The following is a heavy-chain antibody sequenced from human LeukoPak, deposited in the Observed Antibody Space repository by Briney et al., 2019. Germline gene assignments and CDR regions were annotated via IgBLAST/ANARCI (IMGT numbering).Heavy chain of an antibody. J-gene: IGHJ4*02. CDR2: ISGSGGST. CDR1: GFTSSSYA. Sequence: TGGSLRLSCAASGFTSSSYAMSWVRQAPGKGLEWVSAISGSGGSTYYADSVKGRFTISRDNSKNTLYLQMNSQRAEDTAVYYCAKDITGIAAADWGQGTLVTVSS. CDR3: AKDITGIAAAD. V-gene: IGHV3-23*01. D-gene: IGHD6-13*01.